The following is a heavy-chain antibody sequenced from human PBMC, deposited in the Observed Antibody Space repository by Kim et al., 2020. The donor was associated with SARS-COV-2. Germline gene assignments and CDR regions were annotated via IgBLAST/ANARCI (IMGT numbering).Heavy chain of an antibody. V-gene: IGHV4-59*13. D-gene: IGHD4-4*01. J-gene: IGHJ2*01. CDR3: ARSNSGFDL. CDR1: GGSISSYY. CDR2: IYYSGST. Sequence: ETLSLTCTVSGGSISSYYWSWIRQPPGKGLEWIGYIYYSGSTNYNPSLKSRVTISVDTSKNQFSLKLSSVTAADTAVYYCARSNSGFDLWGRGTLVTVSS.